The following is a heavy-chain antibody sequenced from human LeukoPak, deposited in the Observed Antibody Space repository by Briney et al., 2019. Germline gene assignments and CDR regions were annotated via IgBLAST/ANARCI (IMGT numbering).Heavy chain of an antibody. V-gene: IGHV3-23*01. CDR3: ANREELSYGLLLFGEFGY. D-gene: IGHD3-10*01. Sequence: GGSLRLSCAASGSTFSSNAMYWVRQAPGKGLEWVSAISGSGGSTYYADSVKGRFTISRDNSKNTLYLQMNSLRAEDTAVYYCANREELSYGLLLFGEFGYWGQGTLVTVSS. CDR1: GSTFSSNA. J-gene: IGHJ4*02. CDR2: ISGSGGST.